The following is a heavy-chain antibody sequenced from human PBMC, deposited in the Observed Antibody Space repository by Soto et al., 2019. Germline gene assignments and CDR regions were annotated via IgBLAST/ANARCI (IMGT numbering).Heavy chain of an antibody. CDR3: ARDKKGFTYGYGSKSSYYNGLDL. J-gene: IGHJ6*02. Sequence: SETXSLSCIGSGDSMGIGDDYWGWIRQPPGNVLDWIGNIHFSGRTYYSPSLKSRVTMSTDTSKNQFSLRMTYVTSADTAVYYCARDKKGFTYGYGSKSSYYNGLDLWGQGTTVTVSS. V-gene: IGHV4-30-4*01. D-gene: IGHD5-18*01. CDR1: GDSMGIGDDY. CDR2: IHFSGRT.